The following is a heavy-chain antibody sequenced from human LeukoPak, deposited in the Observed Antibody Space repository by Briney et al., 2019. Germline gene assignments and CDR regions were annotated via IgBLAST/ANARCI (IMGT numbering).Heavy chain of an antibody. V-gene: IGHV1-69*02. CDR2: IIPILGIA. Sequence: ASVKVSCEASGGTFSSYTISWVRQAPGQGLEWMGRIIPILGIANYAQKFQGRVTITADKSTSTAYMELSSLRSEDTAVNYCGVGATRYYYYMDVWGKGTTVTVSS. CDR3: GVGATRYYYYMDV. J-gene: IGHJ6*03. CDR1: GGTFSSYT. D-gene: IGHD1-26*01.